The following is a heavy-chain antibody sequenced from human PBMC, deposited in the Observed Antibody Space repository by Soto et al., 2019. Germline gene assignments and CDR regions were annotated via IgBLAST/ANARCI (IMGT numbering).Heavy chain of an antibody. J-gene: IGHJ6*02. V-gene: IGHV1-2*02. CDR2: VNPNSGGT. D-gene: IGHD3-3*01. CDR3: ARDCDFWSGYRDYYYGMDV. CDR1: RYTFAGYY. Sequence: ASVKVSCKASRYTFAGYYIHWVREAPEQGLGWMGSVNPNSGGTNYAQKFQGRFTMTRDTSISTAYMELSRLRSEDTAVYYCARDCDFWSGYRDYYYGMDVWGQGTTVTVSS.